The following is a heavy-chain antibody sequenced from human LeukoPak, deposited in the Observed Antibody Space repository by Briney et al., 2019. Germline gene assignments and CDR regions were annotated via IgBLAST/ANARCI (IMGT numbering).Heavy chain of an antibody. CDR3: AGGPPLVVVPAAMRESDY. D-gene: IGHD2-2*01. Sequence: PSETLSLTCALYGGSFSGYYWSWIRQPPGKGPEWIGEINHSGSTNYNPSLKSRVTISVDTSKNQFSLKLSSVTAADTAVYYCAGGPPLVVVPAAMRESDYWGQGTLVTVSS. V-gene: IGHV4-34*01. CDR1: GGSFSGYY. CDR2: INHSGST. J-gene: IGHJ4*02.